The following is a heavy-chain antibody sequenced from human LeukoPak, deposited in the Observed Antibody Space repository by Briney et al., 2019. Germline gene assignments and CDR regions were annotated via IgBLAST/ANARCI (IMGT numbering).Heavy chain of an antibody. V-gene: IGHV3-23*01. J-gene: IGHJ4*02. Sequence: GGSLRLSCAASGFTFSSYGMSWVRQAPGKGLEWVSKISGSGGRTYYAGSVKGRFTISKDNSKNTLFLHTNSLRADDTAIYYCAKSGLNRFDYWGQGTLVTVSS. D-gene: IGHD2-15*01. CDR3: AKSGLNRFDY. CDR1: GFTFSSYG. CDR2: ISGSGGRT.